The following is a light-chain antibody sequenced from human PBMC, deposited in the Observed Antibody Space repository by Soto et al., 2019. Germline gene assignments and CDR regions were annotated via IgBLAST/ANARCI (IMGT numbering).Light chain of an antibody. J-gene: IGKJ2*01. Sequence: DIQMTQSPSTLSASVGDRATITCRARQSISNWLAWYQQKPGKAPKLLMYKASSLASGVPSRFSGSGSGTEFTLTISSLQPRDFATYYCHHYNSYPYTFGQGTKLEI. CDR2: KAS. CDR3: HHYNSYPYT. CDR1: QSISNW. V-gene: IGKV1-5*03.